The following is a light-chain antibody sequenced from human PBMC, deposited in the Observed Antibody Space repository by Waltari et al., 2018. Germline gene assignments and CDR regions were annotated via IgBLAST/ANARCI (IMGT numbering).Light chain of an antibody. CDR2: VNSDGSH. J-gene: IGLJ3*02. Sequence: QLVLTQSPSASASLGASVKLTCTLSSGHSTNIIAWHQQQPEKGPRYLMKVNSDGSHSKGDQIPDRFSGSSSGAEHYLTISSLQSEDEADYYWQTGGHGTWVFGGGTKLTVL. CDR3: QTGGHGTWV. CDR1: SGHSTNI. V-gene: IGLV4-69*01.